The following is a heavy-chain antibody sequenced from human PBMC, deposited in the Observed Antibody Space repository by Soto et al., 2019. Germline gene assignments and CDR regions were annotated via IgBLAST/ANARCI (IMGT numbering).Heavy chain of an antibody. V-gene: IGHV3-23*01. J-gene: IGHJ4*02. Sequence: EVQLLESGGGLVQPGGSLRLSCAASGFTFSTYAMSWVRQAPGKGLEWVSAISGGGGSTYYADSVKGRFTISRDNSKNTLYLQMNGLRGEDTALYYCAKAFDTSDYHYERAFDYWGQGTLVTVSS. CDR1: GFTFSTYA. CDR2: ISGGGGST. D-gene: IGHD3-22*01. CDR3: AKAFDTSDYHYERAFDY.